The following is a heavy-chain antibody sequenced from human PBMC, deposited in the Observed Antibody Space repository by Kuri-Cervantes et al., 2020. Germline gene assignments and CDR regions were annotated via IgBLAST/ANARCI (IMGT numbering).Heavy chain of an antibody. CDR1: GFTFSSYA. CDR3: ARDYDPMILWFGESYYYYGMDV. D-gene: IGHD3-10*01. J-gene: IGHJ6*02. CDR2: ISGSDGST. V-gene: IGHV3-23*01. Sequence: GGSLRLSCAASGFTFSSYAMSWVRRAPGKGLEWVSAISGSDGSTYYADSVKGRFTISRDNAKNSLYLQMNSLRAEDTAVYYCARDYDPMILWFGESYYYYGMDVWGQGTMVTVSS.